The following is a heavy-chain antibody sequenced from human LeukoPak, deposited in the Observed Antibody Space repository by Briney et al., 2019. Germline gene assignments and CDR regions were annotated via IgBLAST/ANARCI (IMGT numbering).Heavy chain of an antibody. CDR2: ISYDGSNK. D-gene: IGHD4-11*01. V-gene: IGHV3-30-3*01. J-gene: IGHJ4*02. Sequence: GGSLRLSCVASGFPFSSYWITWVRQAPGKGLEWVAVISYDGSNKYYADSVKGRFTISRDNSKNTLYLQMNSLRAEDTAVYYCARDPPKDSYYFDYWGQGTLVTVSS. CDR1: GFPFSSYW. CDR3: ARDPPKDSYYFDY.